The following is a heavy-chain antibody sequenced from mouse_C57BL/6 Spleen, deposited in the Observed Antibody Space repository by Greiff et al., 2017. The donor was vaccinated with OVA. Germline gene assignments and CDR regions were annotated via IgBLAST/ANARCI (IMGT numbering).Heavy chain of an antibody. D-gene: IGHD2-3*01. CDR1: GYTFTSYW. Sequence: QVQLQQPGAELVKPGASVKLSCKASGYTFTSYWMHWVKQRPGQGLEWIGMIHPNSGSTNYNEKFKSKATLTVDKSSSTAYMQLSSLTSEDSAVYYCARSSRGLLGYMDYWGQGTSVTVSS. V-gene: IGHV1-64*01. CDR3: ARSSRGLLGYMDY. J-gene: IGHJ4*01. CDR2: IHPNSGST.